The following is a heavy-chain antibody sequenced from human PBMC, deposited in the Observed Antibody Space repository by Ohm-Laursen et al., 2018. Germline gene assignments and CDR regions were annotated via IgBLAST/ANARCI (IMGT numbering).Heavy chain of an antibody. J-gene: IGHJ4*02. CDR2: ISGSGGST. D-gene: IGHD3-3*01. V-gene: IGHV3-23*01. CDR1: GFTFSSYA. CDR3: AKVGFLEWLLAAFDY. Sequence: SLRLSCSASGFTFSSYAMSWVRQAPGKGLEWVSAISGSGGSTYYADSVKGRFTISRDNSKNTLYQQMNSLRAEDTAVYYCAKVGFLEWLLAAFDYWGQGTLVTVSS.